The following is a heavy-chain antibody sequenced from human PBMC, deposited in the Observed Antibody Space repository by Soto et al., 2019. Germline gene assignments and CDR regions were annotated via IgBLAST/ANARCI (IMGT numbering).Heavy chain of an antibody. Sequence: ASVKVSCKASGYTFTSYYMHWVRQAPGQGLEWMGIINPSGGSTSYAQKFQGRVTMTKDTSTTTAYMELRSLTSDDTTVYYCARDRGSYVPGWWFDPWGQGTLVTVSS. D-gene: IGHD5-18*01. CDR1: GYTFTSYY. J-gene: IGHJ5*02. CDR3: ARDRGSYVPGWWFDP. CDR2: INPSGGST. V-gene: IGHV1-46*01.